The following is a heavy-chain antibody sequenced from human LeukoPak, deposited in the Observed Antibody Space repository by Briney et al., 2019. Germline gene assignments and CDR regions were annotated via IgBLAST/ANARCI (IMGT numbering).Heavy chain of an antibody. CDR3: ARSEVMPEYFQH. CDR2: IYSGGST. Sequence: PRGSLRLSCAASGFTVSSNYMSWVRQAPGRGLEWVSVIYSGGSTYYADSVKGRFTISRDNSKNTLYLQMNSLRAEDTAVYYCARSEVMPEYFQHWGQGTLVTVSS. V-gene: IGHV3-53*01. J-gene: IGHJ1*01. D-gene: IGHD3-16*01. CDR1: GFTVSSNY.